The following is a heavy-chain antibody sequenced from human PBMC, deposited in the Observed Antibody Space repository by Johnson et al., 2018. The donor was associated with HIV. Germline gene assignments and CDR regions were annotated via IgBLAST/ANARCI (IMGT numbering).Heavy chain of an antibody. D-gene: IGHD6-13*01. J-gene: IGHJ3*02. Sequence: QVQLVESGGGVVQPGRSLRLSCAASGFTFNSYAMHWVRQAPGKGLEWVAVISHDGSNKYYVDSVKGRFTISRDNSKNTLYLQMNSLRAEDTALYSCAKDRSSWYPFDAFDIWGQGTMVTVSS. CDR1: GFTFNSYA. CDR2: ISHDGSNK. CDR3: AKDRSSWYPFDAFDI. V-gene: IGHV3-30*04.